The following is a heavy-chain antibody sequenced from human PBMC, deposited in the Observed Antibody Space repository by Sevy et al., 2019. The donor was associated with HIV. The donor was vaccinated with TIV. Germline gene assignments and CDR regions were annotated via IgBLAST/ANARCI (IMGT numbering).Heavy chain of an antibody. Sequence: GGCLRLSCAASGFTFDDYAMHWVRQAPGKGLEWVSLISWDGGSTYYADSVKGRFTISRDNSKNSLYLQMNSLRAEDTALYYCAKDRWRYSYGFTPDYWGQGTLVTVSS. CDR3: AKDRWRYSYGFTPDY. CDR2: ISWDGGST. J-gene: IGHJ4*02. D-gene: IGHD5-18*01. CDR1: GFTFDDYA. V-gene: IGHV3-43D*03.